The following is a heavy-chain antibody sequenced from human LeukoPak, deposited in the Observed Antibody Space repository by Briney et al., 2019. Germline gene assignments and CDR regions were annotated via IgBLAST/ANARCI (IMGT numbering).Heavy chain of an antibody. CDR3: ASGLGGNTLYP. J-gene: IGHJ5*02. CDR2: IYYSGST. Sequence: PSETLSLTCTVSGGSITSFYWSWIRQPPGKGLEWIGYIYYSGSTNYNPSLKSRVTISVDTSKNQFSLKLSSVTAADTAVYYCASGLGGNTLYPWGQGTLVTVSS. CDR1: GGSITSFY. V-gene: IGHV4-59*01. D-gene: IGHD2/OR15-2a*01.